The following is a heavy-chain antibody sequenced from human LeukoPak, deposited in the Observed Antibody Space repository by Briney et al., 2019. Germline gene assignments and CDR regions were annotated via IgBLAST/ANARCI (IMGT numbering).Heavy chain of an antibody. D-gene: IGHD4-17*01. J-gene: IGHJ4*02. Sequence: GGSLRLSCAASGFTFTSYWMSWVRQAPGKGLEWVANIKQDGSENYYLDSVKGRFTISRDNAKNSLYLQMNSLRAEDTAVYYCARALRLSLGGDYWGQGTLVTVSS. CDR3: ARALRLSLGGDY. CDR1: GFTFTSYW. CDR2: IKQDGSEN. V-gene: IGHV3-7*04.